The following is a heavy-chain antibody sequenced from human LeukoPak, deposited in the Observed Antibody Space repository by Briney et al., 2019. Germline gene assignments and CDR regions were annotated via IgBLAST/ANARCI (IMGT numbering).Heavy chain of an antibody. D-gene: IGHD3-22*01. J-gene: IGHJ4*02. CDR1: GFTVSSNY. V-gene: IGHV3-66*01. Sequence: GGSLRLSCAASGFTVSSNYMSWVRQAPGKGLEWVSVIYSGGSTYCADSVKGRFTISRDNSKNTLYLQMNSLRAEDTAVYYCARGSGYYYDSSGYLDYWGQGTLVTVSS. CDR3: ARGSGYYYDSSGYLDY. CDR2: IYSGGST.